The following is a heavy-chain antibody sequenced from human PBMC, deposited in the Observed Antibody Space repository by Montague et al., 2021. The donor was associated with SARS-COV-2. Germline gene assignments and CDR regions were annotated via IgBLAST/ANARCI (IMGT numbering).Heavy chain of an antibody. D-gene: IGHD3-10*01. Sequence: SETLSLTCTVSGGSITRNYYWCWIRQPPGKGLEWVCNIYYSGTTFINPSLESRVTISVDASKNQFSLNLTSVTAADTAVYYCARSLVRGVPKAFDIWGQGALVIVSS. CDR1: GGSITRNYY. J-gene: IGHJ3*02. V-gene: IGHV4-39*01. CDR3: ARSLVRGVPKAFDI. CDR2: IYYSGTT.